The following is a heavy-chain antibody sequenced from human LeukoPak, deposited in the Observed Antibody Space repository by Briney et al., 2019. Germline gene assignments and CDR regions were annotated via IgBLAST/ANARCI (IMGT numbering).Heavy chain of an antibody. CDR1: GGSISSGGYS. D-gene: IGHD6-13*01. J-gene: IGHJ5*02. V-gene: IGHV4-30-2*01. CDR2: IYHSGST. CDR3: ARDSSSFDP. Sequence: SETLSLTCAVSGGSISSGGYSWSWIRQPPGKGLEWIGYIYHSGSTYYNPSLKSRVTISVDTSKNQFSLKLSSVTAADTAVYYCARDSSSFDPWGQGTLVTVSS.